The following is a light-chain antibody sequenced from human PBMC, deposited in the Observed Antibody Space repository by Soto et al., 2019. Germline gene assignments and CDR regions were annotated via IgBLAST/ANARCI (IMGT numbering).Light chain of an antibody. V-gene: IGLV2-14*03. CDR3: SSCGASSTL. CDR1: SSDIGLYNH. Sequence: QSALTQPASVSGSPGQSITIPCTGSSSDIGLYNHVSWYQQHPGKAPKLLIDDVIYRPSGISDRFSGSKSGNTDALTISGLQSEDEADYYCSSCGASSTLFGGGTKVTVL. CDR2: DVI. J-gene: IGLJ2*01.